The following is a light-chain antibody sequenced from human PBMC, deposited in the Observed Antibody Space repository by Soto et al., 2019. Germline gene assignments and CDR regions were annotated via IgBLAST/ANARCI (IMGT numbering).Light chain of an antibody. CDR1: QSISSW. Sequence: IPMTQSPSTLSASVGDRVTIPCRASQSISSWLAWYQQKPGKAPKLLIYKASSLESGVPSSICGGGAGTEVTLTISSRQQDEFATDYYQQYNSYSRTFGQGTKVDIK. V-gene: IGKV1-5*03. J-gene: IGKJ1*01. CDR2: KAS. CDR3: QQYNSYSRT.